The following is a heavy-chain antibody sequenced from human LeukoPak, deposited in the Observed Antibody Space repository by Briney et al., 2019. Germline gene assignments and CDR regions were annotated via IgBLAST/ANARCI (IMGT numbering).Heavy chain of an antibody. V-gene: IGHV3-21*01. CDR1: GLTFSSYS. Sequence: PGGSLRLSCAASGLTFSSYSMNWVRQAPGKGLEWVSSISSSSSYIYYADSVKGRFTISRDNAKNSLYLQMNSLRAEDTAVYYCARGAVAGPYYYYYMDVWGKGTTVTVSS. J-gene: IGHJ6*03. CDR3: ARGAVAGPYYYYYMDV. CDR2: ISSSSSYI. D-gene: IGHD6-19*01.